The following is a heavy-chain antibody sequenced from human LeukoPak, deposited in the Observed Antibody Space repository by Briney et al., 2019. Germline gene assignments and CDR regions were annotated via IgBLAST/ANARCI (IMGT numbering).Heavy chain of an antibody. CDR1: GYTFTGYY. CDR2: INPNSGGA. Sequence: ASVKVSCKASGYTFTGYYMHWVRQAPGQGLEWMGWINPNSGGANYAQKFQGRVTMTRDTSISTAYMELSRLRSDDTAVYYCARDKYYDFWSGYSPRWFDPWGQGTLVTVSS. J-gene: IGHJ5*02. D-gene: IGHD3-3*01. V-gene: IGHV1-2*02. CDR3: ARDKYYDFWSGYSPRWFDP.